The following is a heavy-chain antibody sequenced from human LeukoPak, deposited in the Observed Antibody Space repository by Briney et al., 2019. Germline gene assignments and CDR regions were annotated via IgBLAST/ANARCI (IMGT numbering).Heavy chain of an antibody. J-gene: IGHJ5*01. CDR1: TSR. V-gene: IGHV1-18*01. CDR3: ARDLWNFYDDSGYNRDFDS. CDR2: IGTYGGDT. D-gene: IGHD3-22*01. Sequence: ASVKVSCKATSRISWVRQAPGQGLEWMGWIGTYGGDTYYAQRFQGRITVSTDTSTSTVYMELRNLRSDDTAVYYCARDLWNFYDDSGYNRDFDSWGQGTLVTVSS.